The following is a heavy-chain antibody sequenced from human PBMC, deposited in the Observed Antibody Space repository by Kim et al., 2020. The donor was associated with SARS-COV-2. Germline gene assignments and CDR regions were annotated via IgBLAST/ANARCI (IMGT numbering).Heavy chain of an antibody. CDR1: GFTFGDYA. CDR2: ISWNSGSI. CDR3: AKSAQQIWSGIINWFDP. J-gene: IGHJ5*02. D-gene: IGHD3-3*01. V-gene: IGHV3-9*01. Sequence: GGSLRLSCAASGFTFGDYAMHWVRQAPGKGLEWVSGISWNSGSIGYADSVKGRFTISRDNAKNSLYLQMNSLRAEDTALYYCAKSAQQIWSGIINWFDPWGQGTLVTVSS.